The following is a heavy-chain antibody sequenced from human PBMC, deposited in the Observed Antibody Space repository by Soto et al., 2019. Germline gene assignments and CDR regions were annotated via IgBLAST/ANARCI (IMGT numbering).Heavy chain of an antibody. CDR2: ISSNGGST. CDR3: ARNYGGNSYAFDI. J-gene: IGHJ3*02. V-gene: IGHV3-64*01. D-gene: IGHD2-21*02. CDR1: AFTFSSYA. Sequence: PGGSLRLSCAASAFTFSSYAMHWVRQAPGKGLEYVSAISSNGGSTYYANSVKGRFTISRDNSKNTLYLQMGSLRAEDMAVYYGARNYGGNSYAFDIWGQGTMVTVSS.